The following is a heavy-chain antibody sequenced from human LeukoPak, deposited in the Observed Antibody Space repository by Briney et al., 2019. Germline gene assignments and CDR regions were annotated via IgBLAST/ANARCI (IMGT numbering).Heavy chain of an antibody. J-gene: IGHJ4*02. CDR2: IIPILGIA. D-gene: IGHD4-17*01. CDR3: ARAPLDKGDYVGDY. CDR1: GYTFTSYG. V-gene: IGHV1-69*04. Sequence: SVKVSCKASGYTFTSYGISWVRQAPGQGLEWMGRIIPILGIANYAQKFQGRVTITADKSTSTAYMELSSLRSEDTAVYYCARAPLDKGDYVGDYWGQGTLVTVSS.